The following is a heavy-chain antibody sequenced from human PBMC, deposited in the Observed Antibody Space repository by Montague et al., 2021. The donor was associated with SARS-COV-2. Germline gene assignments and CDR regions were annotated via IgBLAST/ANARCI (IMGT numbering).Heavy chain of an antibody. D-gene: IGHD3-22*01. V-gene: IGHV3-9*01. CDR3: AKDHMKVMISAVFDL. J-gene: IGHJ3*01. CDR1: GFTFDDYA. Sequence: SLRLSCAASGFTFDDYAMHWVRQAPGKGLEWVSGINWNNDSVAYVDYVDSVKSRFTISRDNVKNSLYLQMNSLKPEDTALYYCAKDHMKVMISAVFDLWGQGTMVTVSS. CDR2: INWNNDSV.